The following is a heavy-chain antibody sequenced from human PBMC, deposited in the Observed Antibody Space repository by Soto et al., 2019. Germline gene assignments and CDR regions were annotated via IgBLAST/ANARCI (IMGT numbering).Heavy chain of an antibody. J-gene: IGHJ4*02. D-gene: IGHD1-7*01. CDR3: ARDPHEGITGTTSDY. CDR1: GFTFSSYS. CDR2: ISSSSRYI. Sequence: EVQLVESGGGLVKPGGSLRLSCAASGFTFSSYSMNWVRQAPGKGLEWVSSISSSSRYIYYADSVKGRFTISRDNAKNSLYLQMNSLRAEDTAVYYCARDPHEGITGTTSDYWGQGTLVTVSS. V-gene: IGHV3-21*01.